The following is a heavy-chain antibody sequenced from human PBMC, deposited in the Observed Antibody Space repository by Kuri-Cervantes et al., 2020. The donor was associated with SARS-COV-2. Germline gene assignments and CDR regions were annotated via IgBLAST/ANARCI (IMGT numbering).Heavy chain of an antibody. CDR2: ISGSGGST. V-gene: IGHV3-23*01. CDR1: GFTFSSYA. D-gene: IGHD3-3*01. J-gene: IGHJ6*02. CDR3: ARALDGVVTRYYYYYGMDV. Sequence: GGSLRLSCAASGFTFSSYAMSWVRQAPGKGLEWVSAISGSGGSTYYADSVKGRLTISRDNSKNTLYLRMNSLRAEDTAVYYCARALDGVVTRYYYYYGMDVWGQGTTVTVSS.